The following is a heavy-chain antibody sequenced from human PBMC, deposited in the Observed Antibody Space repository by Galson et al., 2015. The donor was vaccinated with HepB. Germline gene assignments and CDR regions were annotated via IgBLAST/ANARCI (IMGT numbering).Heavy chain of an antibody. D-gene: IGHD5-12*01. CDR3: VKCQQGYSGYDYLDH. J-gene: IGHJ4*02. Sequence: SLRLSCAASGFTFSSYAMHWVRQAAGKGLDLVSGISSHGDSTYYADSVKGRFTISRDNSKNTLYLQMSSLRAEDTALYYCVKCQQGYSGYDYLDHWGQGTLVADSS. CDR1: GFTFSSYA. V-gene: IGHV3-64D*06. CDR2: ISSHGDST.